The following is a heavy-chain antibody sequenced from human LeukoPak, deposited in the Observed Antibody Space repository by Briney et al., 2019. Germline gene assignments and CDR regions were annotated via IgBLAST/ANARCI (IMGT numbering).Heavy chain of an antibody. J-gene: IGHJ4*02. Sequence: PGGSLRLSCTVSGGSISSYYWSWIRQPPGKGLEWIGYIYYSGSTNYNPSLKSRVTISVDTSKNQFSLKLSSVTAADTAVYYCARVESSWYIEKWGQGTLVTVSS. CDR2: IYYSGST. D-gene: IGHD6-13*01. CDR1: GGSISSYY. V-gene: IGHV4-59*01. CDR3: ARVESSWYIEK.